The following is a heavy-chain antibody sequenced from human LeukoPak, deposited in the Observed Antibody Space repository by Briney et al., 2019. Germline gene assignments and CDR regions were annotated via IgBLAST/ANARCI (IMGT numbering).Heavy chain of an antibody. CDR3: ARGRNLVTTSGYFDY. CDR2: ISYDGTDK. V-gene: IGHV3-30*03. Sequence: GGSLRLSCAASGVTFSSYSMNWVRQAPGKGLEWVATISYDGTDKYYTDSVKGRFTISRDNSKNTLYVQMNSLRAEDTAVYYCARGRNLVTTSGYFDYWGQGTLVTVSS. J-gene: IGHJ4*02. D-gene: IGHD4-17*01. CDR1: GVTFSSYS.